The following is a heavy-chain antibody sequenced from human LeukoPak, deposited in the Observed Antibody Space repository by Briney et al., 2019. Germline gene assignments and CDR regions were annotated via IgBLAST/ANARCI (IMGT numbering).Heavy chain of an antibody. CDR1: GFTFSTYS. V-gene: IGHV3-48*02. CDR3: ARGIQLSSYYYYGVDV. J-gene: IGHJ6*02. CDR2: ISSSSDI. Sequence: GGSLRLSCAASGFTFSTYSMNLVRQAPGKGLEWVSYISSSSDIYYADSVKGRFTISRDNAKNSLYLQMNSLRDEDTAVYFCARGIQLSSYYYYGVDVWGRGTTVTVSS. D-gene: IGHD3-16*02.